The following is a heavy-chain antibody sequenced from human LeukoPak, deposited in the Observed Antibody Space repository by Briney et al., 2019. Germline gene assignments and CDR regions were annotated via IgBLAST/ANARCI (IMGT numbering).Heavy chain of an antibody. D-gene: IGHD6-19*01. V-gene: IGHV3-21*01. CDR3: ARGTTAVAGNFDY. CDR1: GFTFSSYS. CDR2: ISSSSSYI. J-gene: IGHJ4*02. Sequence: GGSLRLSCAASGFTFSSYSMNWVRQAPGKGLEWVSSISSSSSYIYYADSVKGRFTISGDNAKNSLYLQMNSLRAEDTAVCYCARGTTAVAGNFDYWGQGTLVTVSS.